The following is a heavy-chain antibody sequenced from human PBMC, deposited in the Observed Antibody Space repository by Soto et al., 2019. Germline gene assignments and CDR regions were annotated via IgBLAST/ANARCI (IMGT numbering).Heavy chain of an antibody. CDR3: ARDDPAYGSGSSFDY. Sequence: SVKVSCKASGYSFTSYYMHWVRQAPGQGLEWMGIINPSGGSTSYAQKFQGRVTMTRDTSTSTVYMELSSLRSEDTAVYYCARDDPAYGSGSSFDYWGQGTLVTVSS. CDR2: INPSGGST. D-gene: IGHD3-10*01. J-gene: IGHJ4*02. CDR1: GYSFTSYY. V-gene: IGHV1-46*01.